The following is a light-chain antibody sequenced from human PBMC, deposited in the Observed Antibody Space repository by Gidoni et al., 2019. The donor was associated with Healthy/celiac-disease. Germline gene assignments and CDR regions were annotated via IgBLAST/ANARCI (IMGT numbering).Light chain of an antibody. CDR3: QQSYSTPYT. J-gene: IGKJ2*01. Sequence: DIQMTQSPPSMSASVGDRVTITCRASQSISSYLNWYQQKPGKAPKLLIYAASSLQSGVPSRFSGSGSGTDFTLTISSLQPEDFATYYCQQSYSTPYTFXXXTKLEIK. V-gene: IGKV1-39*01. CDR2: AAS. CDR1: QSISSY.